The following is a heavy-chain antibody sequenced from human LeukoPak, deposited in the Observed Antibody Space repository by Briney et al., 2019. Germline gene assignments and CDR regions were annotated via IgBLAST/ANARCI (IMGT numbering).Heavy chain of an antibody. D-gene: IGHD3-22*01. CDR3: ARVTGYYYDSSGYPNDWYFDL. Sequence: GASVKLSCKASGYTFSGYYMHWVRQAPGQGLEWMGWINPKSGGTNYAQKFQGRVTMTTDTYISTAYMELSRLRSDDTAVYFCARVTGYYYDSSGYPNDWYFDLWGRGTMVPVSS. V-gene: IGHV1-2*02. CDR2: INPKSGGT. J-gene: IGHJ2*01. CDR1: GYTFSGYY.